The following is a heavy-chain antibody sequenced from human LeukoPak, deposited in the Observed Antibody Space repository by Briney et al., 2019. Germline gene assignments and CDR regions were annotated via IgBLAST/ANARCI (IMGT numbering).Heavy chain of an antibody. Sequence: ASETLSLTCTVSGGSIRSYYWSWIRQPPGKGLEWIGYIYYSGSTNYNPSLKSRVTISVDTSKNQFSLKLSSVTAADTAVYYCASYGSGSYYMGFDYWGQGTLVTVSS. J-gene: IGHJ4*02. V-gene: IGHV4-59*01. CDR3: ASYGSGSYYMGFDY. D-gene: IGHD3-10*01. CDR2: IYYSGST. CDR1: GGSIRSYY.